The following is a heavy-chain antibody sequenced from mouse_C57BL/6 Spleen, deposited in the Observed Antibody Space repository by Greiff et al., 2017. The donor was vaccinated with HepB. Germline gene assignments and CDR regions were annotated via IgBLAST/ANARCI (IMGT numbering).Heavy chain of an antibody. V-gene: IGHV2-9-1*01. J-gene: IGHJ1*03. CDR1: GFSLTSYA. D-gene: IGHD1-1*01. CDR3: ARSPYYYGSSHGYFDV. Sequence: LVAPSQSLSITCTVSGFSLTSYAISWVRQPPGKGLEWLGVIWTGGGTNYNSALKSRLSISKDNSKSQVFLKMNSLQTDDTARYYCARSPYYYGSSHGYFDVWGTGTTVTVSS. CDR2: IWTGGGT.